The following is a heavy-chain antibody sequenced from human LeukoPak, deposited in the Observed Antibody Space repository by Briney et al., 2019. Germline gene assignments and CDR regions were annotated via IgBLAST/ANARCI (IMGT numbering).Heavy chain of an antibody. CDR1: GYTFTGYY. D-gene: IGHD1-26*01. J-gene: IGHJ4*02. CDR2: INPNSGGT. CDR3: ARGVVGATGGDDY. Sequence: ASVKVSCKASGYTFTGYYMHWVRQAPGQGLGWMGRINPNSGGTNYAQKFQGRVTMTRDTSISTAYMELSRLRSDDTAVYYCARGVVGATGGDDYWGQGTLVTVSS. V-gene: IGHV1-2*06.